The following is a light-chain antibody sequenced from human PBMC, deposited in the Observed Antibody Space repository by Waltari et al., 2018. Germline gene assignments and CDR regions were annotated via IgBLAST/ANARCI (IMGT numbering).Light chain of an antibody. V-gene: IGKV3-20*01. Sequence: IVLTQSPGTLSLSPGERATLSCRASQSISRYLAWYQQKPGQGPRLLIYAASSRATCIPDRFSGSVSGTDFSLTISRLEPDDFAVYFCQNHERLPAVFGQGTKVEIK. CDR1: QSISRY. CDR2: AAS. CDR3: QNHERLPAV. J-gene: IGKJ1*01.